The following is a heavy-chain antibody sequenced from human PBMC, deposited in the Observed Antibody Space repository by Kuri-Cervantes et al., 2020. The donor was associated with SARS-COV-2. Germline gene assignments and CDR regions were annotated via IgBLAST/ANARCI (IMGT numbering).Heavy chain of an antibody. CDR3: VSQDIVVVPAANAFDI. V-gene: IGHV3-48*03. J-gene: IGHJ3*02. CDR2: ISSSGSTI. CDR1: GFTFSSYE. D-gene: IGHD2-2*01. Sequence: GESLKISCAASGFTFSSYEMNWVRQAPGKGLEWVSYISSSGSTIYYADSVKGRFTISRDNAKNSLYLQMNSLRAEDTAVYYCVSQDIVVVPAANAFDIWGQGTMVTVSS.